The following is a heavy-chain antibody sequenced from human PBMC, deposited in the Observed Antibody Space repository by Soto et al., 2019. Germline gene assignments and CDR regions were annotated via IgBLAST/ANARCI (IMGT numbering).Heavy chain of an antibody. CDR2: IYYSGST. V-gene: IGHV4-59*08. D-gene: IGHD6-13*01. CDR3: ARHRSKYSSSWWLDY. Sequence: SETLSLTCTVSGGSVTSYYWSWIRQPPGKGMEWIGYIYYSGSTSYNPSLHSRVTISVDMSKNKFSLKLSSVTAADTAVYYCARHRSKYSSSWWLDYWGQGTLVTVSS. CDR1: GGSVTSYY. J-gene: IGHJ4*02.